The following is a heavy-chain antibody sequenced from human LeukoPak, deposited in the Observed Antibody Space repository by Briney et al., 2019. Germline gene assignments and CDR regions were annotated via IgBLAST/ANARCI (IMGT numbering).Heavy chain of an antibody. CDR1: GFTFSSYG. J-gene: IGHJ6*02. Sequence: GRSLRLSCAASGFTFSSYGMHWVRQAPGKGLEWVAVIWYSGSNKYYADSVKGRFTISRDNSKNTLYLQMNSLRAEDTAVYYCARRSRYGDYNYYYYGMDVWGQGTTVTVSS. CDR2: IWYSGSNK. CDR3: ARRSRYGDYNYYYYGMDV. V-gene: IGHV3-33*01. D-gene: IGHD4-17*01.